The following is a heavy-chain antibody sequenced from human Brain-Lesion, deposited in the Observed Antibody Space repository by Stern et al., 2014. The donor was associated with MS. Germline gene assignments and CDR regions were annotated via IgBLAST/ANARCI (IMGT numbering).Heavy chain of an antibody. V-gene: IGHV4-4*02. CDR3: ARFPASRPHVFDS. CDR2: SDHSGST. Sequence: QDQLVQSGPGLVKPSGTLSLTCAVSGGSISSSNWWSWVRQSPGKGLEWIGESDHSGSTIYNPSLKSRVTVSVDKSKNRFSLTRGSVTAADTAVYFCARFPASRPHVFDSWGQGTLVTVSS. J-gene: IGHJ4*02. D-gene: IGHD6-13*01. CDR1: GGSISSSNW.